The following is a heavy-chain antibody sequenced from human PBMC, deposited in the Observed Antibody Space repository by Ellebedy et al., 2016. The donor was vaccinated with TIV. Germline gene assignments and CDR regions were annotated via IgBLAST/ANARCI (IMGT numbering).Heavy chain of an antibody. CDR2: IYNSGST. CDR1: GGSISSYY. CDR3: ARQGSVVTAHSFDP. D-gene: IGHD2-21*02. V-gene: IGHV4-59*08. Sequence: MPSETLSLTCTVSGGSISSYYWSWIRQPPGKGLEWIAYIYNSGSTNYNPSLKSRVTISVDTSKNQFSLKLSSVTAADTAVYYCARQGSVVTAHSFDPWGQGTLVTVSS. J-gene: IGHJ5*02.